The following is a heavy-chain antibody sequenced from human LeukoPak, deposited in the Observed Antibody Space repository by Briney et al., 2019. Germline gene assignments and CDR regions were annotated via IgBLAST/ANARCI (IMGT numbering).Heavy chain of an antibody. V-gene: IGHV4-38-2*02. J-gene: IGHJ5*02. Sequence: SETLSLTCTVSGYSISSDFYWGWIRQLPGKGLEWIGSIYHTGPTYYSPSLKSRVTISLDMSKNQFSLKVTSVTAADTAVYYCAREGTHTNTWHHWFDPWGQGTLVTVSS. D-gene: IGHD2-2*01. CDR1: GYSISSDFY. CDR3: AREGTHTNTWHHWFDP. CDR2: IYHTGPT.